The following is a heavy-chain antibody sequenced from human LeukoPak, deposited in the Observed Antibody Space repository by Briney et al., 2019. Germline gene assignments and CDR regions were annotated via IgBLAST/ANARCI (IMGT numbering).Heavy chain of an antibody. Sequence: GGSLRLSCAASGFTFSSYGMSWVRQAPGKGLEWVSVIYSGGSTYYADSVKGRFTISRDNSKNTLYLQMNSLRAEDTAVYYCARERLGYSYDHWGQGTLVTVSS. CDR1: GFTFSSYG. CDR3: ARERLGYSYDH. D-gene: IGHD5-18*01. V-gene: IGHV3-66*01. CDR2: IYSGGST. J-gene: IGHJ4*02.